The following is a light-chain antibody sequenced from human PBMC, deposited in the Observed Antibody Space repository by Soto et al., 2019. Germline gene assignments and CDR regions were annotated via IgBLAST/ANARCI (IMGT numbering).Light chain of an antibody. V-gene: IGLV1-40*01. CDR1: SSNIGAGYD. CDR3: QYYDSRLISVV. J-gene: IGLJ2*01. CDR2: GNS. Sequence: QSVLTQPPSVSGAPGQRVTISCTGSSSNIGAGYDVHWYQQLPGTAPKLLIYGNSNRPSGVPDRFSGSKSGTSASLAITGLHADDEADYYCQYYDSRLISVVFGGGTKLTVL.